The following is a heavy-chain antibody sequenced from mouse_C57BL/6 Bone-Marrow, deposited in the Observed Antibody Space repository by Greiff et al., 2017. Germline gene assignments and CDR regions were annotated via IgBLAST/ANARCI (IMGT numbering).Heavy chain of an antibody. CDR2: IDPENGDT. V-gene: IGHV14-4*01. D-gene: IGHD1-1*01. Sequence: VQLQQSGAELVRPGASVKLSCTASGFNIKDDYMHWVKQRPEQGLEWIGWIDPENGDTEYASKFQGKATITADTSSNTAYLQLSSLTSEDTAVYYCTTFITTVEGYWGQGTTLTVSS. CDR1: GFNIKDDY. J-gene: IGHJ2*01. CDR3: TTFITTVEGY.